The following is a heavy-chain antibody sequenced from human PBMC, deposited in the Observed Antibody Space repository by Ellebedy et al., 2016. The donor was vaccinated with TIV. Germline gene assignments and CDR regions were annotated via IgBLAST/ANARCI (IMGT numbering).Heavy chain of an antibody. CDR3: ERASYDFWSGYRDFDY. CDR1: GFTFSSYA. D-gene: IGHD3-3*01. CDR2: ISYDGSNK. J-gene: IGHJ4*02. V-gene: IGHV3-30-3*01. Sequence: PGGSLRLSCAASGFTFSSYAMHWVRQAPGKGLEWVAVISYDGSNKYYADSVKGRFTISRDNSKNTLYLQMNSLRAEDTAVYYCERASYDFWSGYRDFDYWGQGTLVTVSS.